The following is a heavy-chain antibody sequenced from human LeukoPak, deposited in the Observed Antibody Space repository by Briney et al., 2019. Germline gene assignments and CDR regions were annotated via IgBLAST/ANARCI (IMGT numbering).Heavy chain of an antibody. J-gene: IGHJ5*02. CDR3: ARGPCSSTSCSRGGWFDP. CDR2: IIPIFGTA. V-gene: IGHV1-69*05. CDR1: GGTFSSYA. D-gene: IGHD2-2*01. Sequence: SEKVSCKASGGTFSSYAISLVRQAPGQGLEWMGRIIPIFGTANYAQKFQGRVTITTDESTSTAYMELSSLRSEDTAVYYCARGPCSSTSCSRGGWFDPWGQGTLVTVSS.